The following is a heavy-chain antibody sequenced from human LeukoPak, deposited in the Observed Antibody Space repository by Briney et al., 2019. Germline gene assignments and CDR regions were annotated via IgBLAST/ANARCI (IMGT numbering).Heavy chain of an antibody. CDR1: GFTFSDYY. Sequence: GGSLRLSCAASGFTFSDYYMSWIRQAPGKGLEWVSYISSSGSTIYYADSVKGRFTISRDNAKNSLYLQMSSLRAEDTAVYYCTRDPTQYLRYGYFDYWGQGTLVTVSS. CDR2: ISSSGSTI. CDR3: TRDPTQYLRYGYFDY. V-gene: IGHV3-11*04. D-gene: IGHD4-11*01. J-gene: IGHJ4*02.